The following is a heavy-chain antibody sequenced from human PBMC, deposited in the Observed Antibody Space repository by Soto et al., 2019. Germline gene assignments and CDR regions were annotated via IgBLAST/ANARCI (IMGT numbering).Heavy chain of an antibody. J-gene: IGHJ6*02. CDR3: AMVCGGDCHNGMDG. CDR2: IYYSGSP. V-gene: IGHV4-31*01. D-gene: IGHD2-21*02. CDR1: CGSISSGVYY. Sequence: QVQLQESCPGLVKPSQTLSLTCTVSCGSISSGVYYWSWIRQHPGTGLEWIGYIYYSGSPYYNPSLKSLVRIAAVTSKTELSLKLSSVTASGTAGYYLAMVCGGDCHNGMDGWGPGTTVTVSS.